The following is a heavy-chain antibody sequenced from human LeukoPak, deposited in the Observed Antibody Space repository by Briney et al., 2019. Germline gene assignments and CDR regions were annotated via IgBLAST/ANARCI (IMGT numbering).Heavy chain of an antibody. D-gene: IGHD3-22*01. J-gene: IGHJ4*02. CDR1: GGSISSYY. CDR3: ARDSAGYYYDSSGLDMYYFDY. V-gene: IGHV4-4*07. CDR2: IYTSGST. Sequence: PSETLSLTCTVSGGSISSYYWSWIRQPAGKGLEWIGRIYTSGSTNYNPSLKSRVTMSVDTSKNQFSLKLSSVTAADTAVYYCARDSAGYYYDSSGLDMYYFDYWGQGTLVTVSS.